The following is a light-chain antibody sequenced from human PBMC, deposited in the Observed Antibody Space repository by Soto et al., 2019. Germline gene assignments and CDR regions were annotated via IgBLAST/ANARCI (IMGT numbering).Light chain of an antibody. CDR3: QQRSNWPPLFT. J-gene: IGKJ3*01. Sequence: EIVLTQSPATLSLSPGARAPLSCRARQSVSSYLAWYQQKPGQAPRLLIYDASNRATGIPARFSGSGSGTDFTLTISSLEPEDFAVYYCQQRSNWPPLFTFGPGTKVDI. CDR2: DAS. V-gene: IGKV3-11*01. CDR1: QSVSSY.